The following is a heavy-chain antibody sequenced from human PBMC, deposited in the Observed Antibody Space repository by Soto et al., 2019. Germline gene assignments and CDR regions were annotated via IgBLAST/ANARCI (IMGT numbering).Heavy chain of an antibody. CDR3: AGDSRAGSYYYFDY. J-gene: IGHJ4*02. CDR1: GFTFSSYS. CDR2: ISSSSSYI. D-gene: IGHD1-26*01. Sequence: EVQLVESGGGLVKPGGSLRLSCAASGFTFSSYSMNWVRQAPGKGLEWVSSISSSSSYIYYADSVKGRFTISRDNAKNSRDLQVNSLRDEDTAVYYCAGDSRAGSYYYFDYWGQGTLVTVSS. V-gene: IGHV3-21*01.